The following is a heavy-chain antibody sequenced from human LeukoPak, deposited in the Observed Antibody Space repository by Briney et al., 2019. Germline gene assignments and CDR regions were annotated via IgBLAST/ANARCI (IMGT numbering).Heavy chain of an antibody. J-gene: IGHJ5*02. CDR2: IYYSGST. D-gene: IGHD6-6*01. CDR3: ARRREYSSSSTWFDP. CDR1: GGSISSSSYY. V-gene: IGHV4-39*01. Sequence: SETLSLTCTVSGGSISSSSYYWGWIRQPPGKGLEWIGSIYYSGSTYYNPSLKSRVTISVDTSKNQFSLKLSSVTAADTAVYYCARRREYSSSSTWFDPWGQGTLVTVSS.